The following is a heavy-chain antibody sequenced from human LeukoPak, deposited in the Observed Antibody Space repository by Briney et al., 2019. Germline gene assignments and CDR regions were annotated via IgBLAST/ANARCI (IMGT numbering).Heavy chain of an antibody. CDR3: AKDGAVLLWFGELYY. CDR1: RFTFSTYG. J-gene: IGHJ4*02. D-gene: IGHD3-10*01. CDR2: IRYDGSDK. Sequence: GGSLRLSCAASRFTFSTYGMHWVRQAPGKGLEWVAFIRYDGSDKYYADSVKGRFTISRDNSKNTLYLQMNSLRAEDTAVYYCAKDGAVLLWFGELYYWGQGTLVTVSS. V-gene: IGHV3-30*02.